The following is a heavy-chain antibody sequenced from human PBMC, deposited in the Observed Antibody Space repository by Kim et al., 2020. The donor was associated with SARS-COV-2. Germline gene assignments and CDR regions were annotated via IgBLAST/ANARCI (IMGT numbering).Heavy chain of an antibody. Sequence: SETLSLTCTVSGGSISSYYWSWIRQPPGKGLEWIGYIYYSGSTNYNPSLKSRVTISVDTSKNQFSLKLSSVTAADTAVYYCARENAARIDYWGQGTLVTVSS. J-gene: IGHJ4*02. D-gene: IGHD6-25*01. CDR1: GGSISSYY. CDR2: IYYSGST. V-gene: IGHV4-59*01. CDR3: ARENAARIDY.